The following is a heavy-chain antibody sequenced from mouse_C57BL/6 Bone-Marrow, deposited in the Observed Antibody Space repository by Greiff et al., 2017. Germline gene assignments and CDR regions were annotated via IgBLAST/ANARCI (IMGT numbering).Heavy chain of an antibody. J-gene: IGHJ2*01. D-gene: IGHD4-1*01. V-gene: IGHV1-50*01. CDR3: ARRCWDDY. CDR1: GYTFTSYW. CDR2: IDPSDSYT. Sequence: QVQLQQPGAELVKPGASVKLSCKASGYTFTSYWMPWVKQRPGQGLEWLGAIDPSDSYTNYNQKFKGKATLTVDTSSSTAYMQLSSLTSEESAVYYCARRCWDDYWGQGTTLTVSS.